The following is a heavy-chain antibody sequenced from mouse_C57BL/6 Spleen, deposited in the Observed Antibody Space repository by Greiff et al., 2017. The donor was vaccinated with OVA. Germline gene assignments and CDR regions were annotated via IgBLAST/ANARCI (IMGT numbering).Heavy chain of an antibody. Sequence: EVKLMESGPGLVKPSQSLSLTCSVTGYSITSGYYWNWIRQFPGNKLEWMGYISYDGSNNYNPSLKNRISITRDTSTNQFFLKLNSVTTEDTATYYCARAYYYDYERDYWGQGTTLTVSS. V-gene: IGHV3-6*01. CDR1: GYSITSGYY. CDR2: ISYDGSN. D-gene: IGHD2-4*01. CDR3: ARAYYYDYERDY. J-gene: IGHJ2*01.